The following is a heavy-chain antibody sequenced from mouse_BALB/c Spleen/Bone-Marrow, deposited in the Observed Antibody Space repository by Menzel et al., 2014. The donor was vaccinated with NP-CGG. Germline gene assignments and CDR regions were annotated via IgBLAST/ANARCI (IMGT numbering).Heavy chain of an antibody. Sequence: VQLQQSGAELVRPGASVKLSCQASGYTFTSYWINWVKQRPGQGLEWIGNIYPSDSYTNYNQKFKDKATLTVDKSSSTAYMQLSRPTSEDSAFYYCTRSGGYFLDYWGQCTTLTVPS. V-gene: IGHV1-69*02. J-gene: IGHJ2*01. CDR1: GYTFTSYW. CDR3: TRSGGYFLDY. CDR2: IYPSDSYT.